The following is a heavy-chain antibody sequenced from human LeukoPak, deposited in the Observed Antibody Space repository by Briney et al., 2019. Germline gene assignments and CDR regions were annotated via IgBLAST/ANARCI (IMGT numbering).Heavy chain of an antibody. J-gene: IGHJ4*02. CDR3: ARSLGLRDYFDY. V-gene: IGHV3-23*01. CDR1: GLTFSSYA. Sequence: GGSLRLSCGVSGLTFSSYAMTWVRQAPGKGLEWVSAISGSGGSTYYADSVKGRFTISRDNSKNTLYLQMNSLRAEDTAVYYCARSLGLRDYFDYWGQGTLVTVSS. CDR2: ISGSGGST. D-gene: IGHD7-27*01.